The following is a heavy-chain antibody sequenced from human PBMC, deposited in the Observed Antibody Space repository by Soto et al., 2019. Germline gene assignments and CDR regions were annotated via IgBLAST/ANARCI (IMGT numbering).Heavy chain of an antibody. Sequence: EVQLVESGGGLVQPGGSLRLSCAASGFTFSSYSMNWVRQAPGKGLEWVSYISSSSSSIYYADSVKGRFTSYRDNAKNSLDLQMNSLRAEDTAVYYCARGGGCSGGSCNFDSWGQGTLVTVSS. D-gene: IGHD2-15*01. CDR3: ARGGGCSGGSCNFDS. J-gene: IGHJ4*02. V-gene: IGHV3-48*01. CDR2: ISSSSSSI. CDR1: GFTFSSYS.